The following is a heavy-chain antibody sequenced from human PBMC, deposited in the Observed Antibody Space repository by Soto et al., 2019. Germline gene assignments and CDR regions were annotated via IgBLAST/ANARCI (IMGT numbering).Heavy chain of an antibody. CDR1: CGSFSGYY. Sequence: SETLSLTCAVYCGSFSGYYWSWIRQPPGKGLEWIGEINHSGSTNYNPSLKSRVTISVDTSKNQFSLKLSSVTAADTAVYYCARGKKRPYSSIGNWFDPWGQGTLVTV. V-gene: IGHV4-34*01. CDR2: INHSGST. D-gene: IGHD6-13*01. J-gene: IGHJ5*02. CDR3: ARGKKRPYSSIGNWFDP.